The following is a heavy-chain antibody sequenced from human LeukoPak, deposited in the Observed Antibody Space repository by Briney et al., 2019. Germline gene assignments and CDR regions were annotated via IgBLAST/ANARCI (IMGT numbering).Heavy chain of an antibody. Sequence: GGSLRLSCAAFGSSFSSNAMSWVRQAPGKGLEWVSSISDSGDSTHYADSVKGRFTISRDNSKNMLYLQMNSLRAEDTAVYYCAKRDLGYWGQGTLVTVSS. CDR3: AKRDLGY. V-gene: IGHV3-23*01. CDR2: ISDSGDST. CDR1: GSSFSSNA. J-gene: IGHJ4*02.